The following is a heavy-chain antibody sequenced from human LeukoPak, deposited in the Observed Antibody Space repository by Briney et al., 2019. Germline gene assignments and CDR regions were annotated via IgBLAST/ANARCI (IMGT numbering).Heavy chain of an antibody. J-gene: IGHJ6*03. CDR1: GGSISSSRYY. CDR3: ARDYYYYMDV. V-gene: IGHV4-61*01. CDR2: IYYSGST. Sequence: SETLSLTCTVSGGSISSSRYYWSWIRQPPGKGLEWIGYIYYSGSTNYNPSLKSRVTISVDTSKNQFSLKLSSVTAADTAVYYCARDYYYYMDVWGKGTTVTVSS.